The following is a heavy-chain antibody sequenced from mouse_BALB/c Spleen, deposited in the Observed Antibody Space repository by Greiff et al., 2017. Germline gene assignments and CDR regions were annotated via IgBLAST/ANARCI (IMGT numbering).Heavy chain of an antibody. V-gene: IGHV2-9*02. Sequence: VMLVESGPGLVAPSQSLSITCTVSGFSLTSYGVHWVRQPPGKGLEWLGVIWAGGSTNYNSALMSRLSISKDNSKSQVFLQMNSLQTDDTAMYYCAKYYGRNYYAMDYWGQGTSVTVSS. CDR3: AKYYGRNYYAMDY. CDR1: GFSLTSYG. D-gene: IGHD1-1*01. CDR2: IWAGGST. J-gene: IGHJ4*01.